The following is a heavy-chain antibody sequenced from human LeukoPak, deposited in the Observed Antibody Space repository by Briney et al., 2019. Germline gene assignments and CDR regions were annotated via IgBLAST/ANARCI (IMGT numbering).Heavy chain of an antibody. CDR2: ISSSGSAI. Sequence: GGSLRLSCAASGFTFSSYEMNWVRQAPGKGLEWVSYISSSGSAIHYADSVKGRFIISRDNAKNSLYLQMNSLRAEGTAVYYCAKEGGRYCSSTSCSNDAFDIWGQGTVVTVSS. CDR1: GFTFSSYE. D-gene: IGHD2-2*01. CDR3: AKEGGRYCSSTSCSNDAFDI. V-gene: IGHV3-48*03. J-gene: IGHJ3*02.